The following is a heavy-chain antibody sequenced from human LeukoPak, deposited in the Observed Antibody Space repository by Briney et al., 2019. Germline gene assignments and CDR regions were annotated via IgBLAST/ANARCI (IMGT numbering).Heavy chain of an antibody. D-gene: IGHD6-13*01. CDR3: ASHTGYSSSWYWFDY. Sequence: GESLKISCKGSGYSFTSYWISWGRQMPGKSPEWMGLIFPGDSDTRYSPSFQGQGTISADKSISTAYLQWSSLKASDTAMYYCASHTGYSSSWYWFDYWGQGTLVTVSS. V-gene: IGHV5-51*01. J-gene: IGHJ4*02. CDR2: IFPGDSDT. CDR1: GYSFTSYW.